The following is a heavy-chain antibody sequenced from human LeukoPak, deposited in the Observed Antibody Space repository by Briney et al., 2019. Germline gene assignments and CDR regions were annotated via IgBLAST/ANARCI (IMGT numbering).Heavy chain of an antibody. CDR3: ARVPIDSGSYYYYYYYMDV. V-gene: IGHV4-61*02. Sequence: SQTLSLTCTVSGGSFSSGSYYWSWIRQPAGKGLEWIGRIYTSGSTNYNPSLKSRVTISVDTSKNQFSLKLSSVTAADTAVYYCARVPIDSGSYYYYYYYMDVWGKGTTVTVSS. J-gene: IGHJ6*03. CDR2: IYTSGST. D-gene: IGHD3-10*01. CDR1: GGSFSSGSYY.